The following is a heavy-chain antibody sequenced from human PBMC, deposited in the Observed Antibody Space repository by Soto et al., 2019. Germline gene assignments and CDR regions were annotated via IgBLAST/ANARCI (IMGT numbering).Heavy chain of an antibody. Sequence: RRLSCAASGFTFSSYAMSWVRQGSGKGLEWVSAISGMGGSPYYADSVKGLFSISRDNSKNTLYLQMNSLRAEDTAVYYCAKIPNDSSGYYGVRYYYYGMDVWAQGTTVPGSS. J-gene: IGHJ6*02. D-gene: IGHD3-22*01. CDR3: AKIPNDSSGYYGVRYYYYGMDV. CDR2: ISGMGGSP. V-gene: IGHV3-23*01. CDR1: GFTFSSYA.